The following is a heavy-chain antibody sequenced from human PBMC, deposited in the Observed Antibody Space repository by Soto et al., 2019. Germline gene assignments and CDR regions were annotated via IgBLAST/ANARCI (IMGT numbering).Heavy chain of an antibody. V-gene: IGHV1-8*01. Sequence: ASVKVSCKASGYTFTSYDINWVRQATGQGLEWMGWMNPNSGNTGYAQKFQGRVTMTRNTSISTAYMELSSLRSEDTAVYYCERACSSTSCFPVHYYYYGRDVWGQGTTVTVAS. D-gene: IGHD2-2*01. CDR2: MNPNSGNT. CDR1: GYTFTSYD. J-gene: IGHJ6*02. CDR3: ERACSSTSCFPVHYYYYGRDV.